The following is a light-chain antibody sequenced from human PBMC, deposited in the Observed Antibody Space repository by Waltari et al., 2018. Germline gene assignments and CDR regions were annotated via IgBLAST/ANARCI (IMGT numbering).Light chain of an antibody. CDR1: QSVSRT. Sequence: EIVLTQSPGTLSLSPGDRATLSCRASQSVSRTLAWYQQKPGQAPRLPIYDASSRATGIPDRFSGSGSGTDFSLTIIRLEPEDFAVYYCQKYGTLPATFGQGTKVEIK. CDR2: DAS. J-gene: IGKJ1*01. CDR3: QKYGTLPAT. V-gene: IGKV3-20*01.